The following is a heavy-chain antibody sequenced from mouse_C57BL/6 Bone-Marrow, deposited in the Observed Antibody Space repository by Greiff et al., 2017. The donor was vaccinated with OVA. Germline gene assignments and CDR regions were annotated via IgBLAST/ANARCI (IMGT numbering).Heavy chain of an antibody. CDR2: IDPSDSYT. V-gene: IGHV1-69*01. CDR3: AREESGNLDSSGYALTY. J-gene: IGHJ2*01. Sequence: QVQLQQPGAELVMPGASVKLSCKASGYTFTSYWMHWVKQRPGQGLEWIGEIDPSDSYTNYNQKFKGKSTLTVDKSSSTAYMQLSSLTSEDSAVYYCAREESGNLDSSGYALTYWGQGTTRTVSS. CDR1: GYTFTSYW. D-gene: IGHD3-2*02.